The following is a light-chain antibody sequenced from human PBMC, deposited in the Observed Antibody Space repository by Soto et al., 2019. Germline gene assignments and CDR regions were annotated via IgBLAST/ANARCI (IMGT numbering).Light chain of an antibody. V-gene: IGKV3-20*01. CDR2: AAS. J-gene: IGKJ1*01. CDR3: QHYGSSLWT. CDR1: QSVSSS. Sequence: IVLAQSPGTLSLSQGERATLSCRASQSVSSSLAWYQHKPGRAPRLLIHAASSRATGIPDRFSGSGSGTDFTLTISRLEPEDFAVYYCQHYGSSLWTFGQGTKVDIK.